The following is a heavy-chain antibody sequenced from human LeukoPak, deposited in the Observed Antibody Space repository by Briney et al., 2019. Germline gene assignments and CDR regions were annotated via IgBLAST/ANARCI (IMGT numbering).Heavy chain of an antibody. V-gene: IGHV4-59*08. CDR2: IYYSGST. CDR3: ARRRVGAPYAFDI. D-gene: IGHD1-26*01. CDR1: GGSISSYY. J-gene: IGHJ3*02. Sequence: PSETLSLTCTVSGGSISSYYWSWIRQPPGKGLEWIGYIYYSGSTNYNPSLKSRVTISVDTSKNQFSLKLSSVTAADTAVYYCARRRVGAPYAFDIWGQGTMVTVSS.